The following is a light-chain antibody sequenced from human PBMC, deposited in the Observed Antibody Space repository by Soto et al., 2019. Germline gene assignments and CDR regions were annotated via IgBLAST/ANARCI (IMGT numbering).Light chain of an antibody. Sequence: QSALTQPASXXXSXXXXXXISCTGTSSDVGGYNYVSWYQQHPGKAPKLMIYEVSNRPSGVSNRFSGSKSGNTASLTISGLQAEDEADYYCSSYTSSSTLVFGTGTKVTVL. CDR2: EVS. CDR1: SSDVGGYNY. CDR3: SSYTSSSTLV. J-gene: IGLJ1*01. V-gene: IGLV2-14*01.